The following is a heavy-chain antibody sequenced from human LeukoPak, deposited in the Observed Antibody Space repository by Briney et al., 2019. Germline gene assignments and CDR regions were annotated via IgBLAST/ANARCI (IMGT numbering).Heavy chain of an antibody. CDR1: GGSISSYY. Sequence: SETLSLTCTVPGGSISSYYWSWIRQPPGKGLEWIGYIYYSGSTNYNPSLKSRVTISVDTSKNQFSLKMSSVTAAATAVYYCARVRLWLYAFDIWGQGTMVTVSS. J-gene: IGHJ3*02. CDR2: IYYSGST. CDR3: ARVRLWLYAFDI. V-gene: IGHV4-59*01. D-gene: IGHD5-18*01.